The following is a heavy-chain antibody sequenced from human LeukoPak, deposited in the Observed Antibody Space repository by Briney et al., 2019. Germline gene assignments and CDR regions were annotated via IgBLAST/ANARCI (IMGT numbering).Heavy chain of an antibody. CDR3: AKDGDSSSGHCDY. CDR2: IIPMLGLT. D-gene: IGHD6-19*01. CDR1: GITFSSYA. Sequence: ASVKVSCKTSGITFSSYAMSWVRQAPGQGLEWMGRIIPMLGLTDYAQKFQGRVTTTADTSTRTVYMELTSLTSEDTAVYYCAKDGDSSSGHCDYWGQGTLVTVSS. J-gene: IGHJ4*02. V-gene: IGHV1-69*04.